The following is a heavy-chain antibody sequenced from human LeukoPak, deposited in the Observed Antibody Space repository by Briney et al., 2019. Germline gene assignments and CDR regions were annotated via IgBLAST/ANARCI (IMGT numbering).Heavy chain of an antibody. CDR3: ARVGGTNYYYYGMDV. CDR1: GDSISSYY. V-gene: IGHV4-59*01. CDR2: IYDSGST. D-gene: IGHD1-1*01. J-gene: IGHJ6*02. Sequence: SETLSLTCTVSGDSISSYYWSWIRQPPGKGLEWIGYIYDSGSTNYNPSLKSRVTISVDTSKNQFSLKLSSVTAADTAVYYCARVGGTNYYYYGMDVWGQGTTVTVSS.